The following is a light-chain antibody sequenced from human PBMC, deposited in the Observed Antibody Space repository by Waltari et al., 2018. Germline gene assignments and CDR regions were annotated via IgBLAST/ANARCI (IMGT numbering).Light chain of an antibody. CDR1: QSVSSY. V-gene: IGKV3-11*01. CDR3: QQRSNWIFT. CDR2: DAS. Sequence: EIVLTQSPATLSLSPGERATLSCRASQSVSSYLAWYQQKPGQAPRLLIYDASNRATGIPARFRGSGSGTDFTLTISSLEPEDFAVYYCQQRSNWIFTFGPGTKVDIK. J-gene: IGKJ3*01.